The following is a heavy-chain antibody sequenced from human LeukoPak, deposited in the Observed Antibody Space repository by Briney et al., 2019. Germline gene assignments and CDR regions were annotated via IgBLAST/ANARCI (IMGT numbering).Heavy chain of an antibody. CDR3: AKDLGTPGYNFDC. J-gene: IGHJ5*01. D-gene: IGHD5-24*01. CDR2: MRYDGGNK. CDR1: GFTFSDYD. V-gene: IGHV3-30*02. Sequence: GGSLRLSCAASGFTFSDYDMHWVRQAPGKGLEWVAFMRYDGGNKFYADSVKGRFTISRDNSKNTLYLQMSSLRAEDTAVFYCAKDLGTPGYNFDCLGQGTLVTVSS.